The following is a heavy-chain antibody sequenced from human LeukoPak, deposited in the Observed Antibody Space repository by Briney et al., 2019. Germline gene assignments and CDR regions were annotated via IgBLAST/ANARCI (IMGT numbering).Heavy chain of an antibody. CDR2: ISYDGGNK. CDR1: GFTFSSYA. Sequence: PGGSLRLSCAASGFTFSSYAMHWVRQAPGKGLEWVAAISYDGGNKYYADSVKGRFTISRDNSKNTLYLQMNSLRAEDTAVYYCARDGVSGWLVRRGFFDYWGQGTLVTVSS. J-gene: IGHJ4*02. V-gene: IGHV3-30*04. D-gene: IGHD6-19*01. CDR3: ARDGVSGWLVRRGFFDY.